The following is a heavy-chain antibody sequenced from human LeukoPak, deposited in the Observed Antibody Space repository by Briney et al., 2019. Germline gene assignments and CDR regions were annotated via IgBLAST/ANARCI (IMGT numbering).Heavy chain of an antibody. CDR3: AKESDIVVVPAAIDC. CDR1: GFTFSSYG. D-gene: IGHD2-2*01. J-gene: IGHJ4*02. V-gene: IGHV3-30*02. CDR2: IRYDGSNK. Sequence: PGGSLRLSCAASGFTFSSYGMHWVRQAPGKGLEWVAFIRYDGSNKYYADSVKGRFTISRDNSKNTLYLQMNSLRAEDTAVYYCAKESDIVVVPAAIDCWGQGTLVTVSS.